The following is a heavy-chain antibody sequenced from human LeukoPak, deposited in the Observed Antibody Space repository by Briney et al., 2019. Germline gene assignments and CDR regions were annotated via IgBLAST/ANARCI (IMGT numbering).Heavy chain of an antibody. V-gene: IGHV5-51*01. D-gene: IGHD6-6*01. CDR1: GYSFTSYW. CDR2: IYPGDSDT. CDR3: ARSRDRGIAARPYDY. J-gene: IGHJ4*02. Sequence: GESLKISCKGSGYSFTSYWIGWVRRMPGKGLEWMGIIYPGDSDTRYSPSFQGQVTISADKSISTAYLQWSSLKASDTAMYYCARSRDRGIAARPYDYWGQGTLVTVSS.